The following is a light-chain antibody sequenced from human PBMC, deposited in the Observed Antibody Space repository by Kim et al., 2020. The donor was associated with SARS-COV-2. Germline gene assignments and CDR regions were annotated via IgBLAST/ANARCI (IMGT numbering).Light chain of an antibody. J-gene: IGLJ3*02. Sequence: GQSFTISCTGTSSDVGNYNLVSWYQQHPGKAPKLMIYEGSKRPSGVSNRFSGSKSGNTASLTISGLQAEDEADYYCCSYAGSSTWVFGGGTQLTVL. CDR2: EGS. V-gene: IGLV2-23*01. CDR3: CSYAGSSTWV. CDR1: SSDVGNYNL.